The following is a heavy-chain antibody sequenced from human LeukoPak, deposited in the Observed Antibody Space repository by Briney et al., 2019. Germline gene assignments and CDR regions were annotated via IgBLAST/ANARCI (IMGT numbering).Heavy chain of an antibody. CDR3: ARLSIVGATLNFFDY. J-gene: IGHJ4*02. CDR2: IYPGDSDT. CDR1: GYSFTTYW. D-gene: IGHD1-26*01. V-gene: IGHV5-51*01. Sequence: GESLKISCKGSGYSFTTYWIVWVRQMPGKGLEWMGIIYPGDSDTRYSPSFQGQVTISADKSINTASLQWSSLKASDSAIYYCARLSIVGATLNFFDYWGQGTLVTVSS.